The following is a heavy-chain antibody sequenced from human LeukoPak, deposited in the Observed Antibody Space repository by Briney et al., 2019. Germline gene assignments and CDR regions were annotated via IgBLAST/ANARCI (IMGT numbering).Heavy chain of an antibody. CDR3: ARVGLGVTKFFDY. V-gene: IGHV3-23*01. CDR2: ISGSGGST. Sequence: GGSLRLSCAASGFTFSSYAMSWVRQAPGKGLEWVSAISGSGGSTYYADSVKGRFTISRDNSKNTLYLQMNSLRAEDTAVYYCARVGLGVTKFFDYWGQGTLVTVSS. CDR1: GFTFSSYA. J-gene: IGHJ4*02. D-gene: IGHD4-17*01.